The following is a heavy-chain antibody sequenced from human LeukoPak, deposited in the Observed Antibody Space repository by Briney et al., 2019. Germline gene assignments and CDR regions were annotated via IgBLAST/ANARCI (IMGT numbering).Heavy chain of an antibody. CDR1: GGSFSGYY. CDR3: ADSWYYLGAFDI. V-gene: IGHV4-34*01. D-gene: IGHD6-13*01. CDR2: INHSGST. J-gene: IGHJ3*02. Sequence: SETLSLTCAVYGGSFSGYYWSWIRQPPGKGLEWIGEINHSGSTNYNPSLKSRVTISVDTSKNQFSLKLSSVTAADTAVYYCADSWYYLGAFDIWGQGTMVTVSS.